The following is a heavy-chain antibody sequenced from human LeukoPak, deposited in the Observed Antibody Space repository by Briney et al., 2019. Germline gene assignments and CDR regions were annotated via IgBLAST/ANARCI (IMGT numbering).Heavy chain of an antibody. V-gene: IGHV3-23*01. CDR2: ISGSGDNT. CDR3: AKGSYYDSSGSFYFDY. J-gene: IGHJ4*02. D-gene: IGHD3-22*01. CDR1: GFTFSSYA. Sequence: GGSLRLSCAASGFTFSSYAMSWVRQAPGKGLEWVSGISGSGDNTYYADSVKGRFTISSDNSKNTLYVQVNSLGTEDTAAYYCAKGSYYDSSGSFYFDYWGQGTLVTVSS.